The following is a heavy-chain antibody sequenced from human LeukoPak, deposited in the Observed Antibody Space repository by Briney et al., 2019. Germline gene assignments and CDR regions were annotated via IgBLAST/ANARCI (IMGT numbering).Heavy chain of an antibody. V-gene: IGHV4-30-2*01. Sequence: SETLSLTCAVSGGSISSGGYSWSWIRQPPGKGLEWIGYIYHSGSTYYNPSHKSRVTISVDRSKNQFSLKLSSVTAADTAVYYCARGAYYYYYGMDVWGQGTTVTVSS. CDR3: ARGAYYYYYGMDV. J-gene: IGHJ6*02. CDR1: GGSISSGGYS. CDR2: IYHSGST.